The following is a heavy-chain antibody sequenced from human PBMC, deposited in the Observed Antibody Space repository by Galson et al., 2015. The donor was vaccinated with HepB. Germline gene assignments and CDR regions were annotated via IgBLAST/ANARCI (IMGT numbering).Heavy chain of an antibody. CDR2: ISSSSSYT. CDR3: ARGRSSSWFVGDEGYYYGMDV. J-gene: IGHJ6*02. Sequence: SLRLSCAASGFTFSDYYMSWIRQAPGKGLEWVSYISSSSSYTNYADSVKGRFTISRDNAKNSLHLQMNSLRAKDTAVYYCARGRSSSWFVGDEGYYYGMDVWGQGTTVTVSS. CDR1: GFTFSDYY. D-gene: IGHD6-13*01. V-gene: IGHV3-11*06.